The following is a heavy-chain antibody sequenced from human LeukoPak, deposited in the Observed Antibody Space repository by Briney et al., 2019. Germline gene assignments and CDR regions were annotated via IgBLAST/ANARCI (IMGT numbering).Heavy chain of an antibody. CDR2: VDPEDGET. V-gene: IGHV1-69-2*01. J-gene: IGHJ4*02. CDR3: ATIQGSGSYEELDY. Sequence: ASVKISCKVSGYTFTDYYMHWVQQAPGKGLEWMGLVDPEDGETIYAEKFQGRVTITADTSTDTAYMGLSSLRSEDTAVYYCATIQGSGSYEELDYWGQGTLVTVSS. D-gene: IGHD3-10*01. CDR1: GYTFTDYY.